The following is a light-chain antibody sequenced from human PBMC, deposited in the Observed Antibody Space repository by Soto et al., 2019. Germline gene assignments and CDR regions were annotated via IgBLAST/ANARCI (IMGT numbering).Light chain of an antibody. CDR2: KAS. J-gene: IGKJ1*01. CDR3: QQYHIYSGT. CDR1: QTIDSW. Sequence: DIQMTPSPSTLSASVGDRVTITFRASQTIDSWLAWYQQRPGKPPNLLIYKASTLASGVPSRFSGSGSGTEFTLTINSLQPDDFATYYCQQYHIYSGTFGQGTKVDI. V-gene: IGKV1-5*03.